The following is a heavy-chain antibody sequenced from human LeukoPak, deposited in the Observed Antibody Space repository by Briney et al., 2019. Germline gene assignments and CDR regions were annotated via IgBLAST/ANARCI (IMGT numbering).Heavy chain of an antibody. J-gene: IGHJ4*02. D-gene: IGHD4-17*01. CDR2: ISPIFGTA. V-gene: IGHV1-69*05. CDR3: VRDPMTTNYFDY. CDR1: GGTFISDA. Sequence: SVKVSCKASGGTFISDAINWVRQAPGQRLEWMGRISPIFGTANYAQKFQGRVTITTDESTSTAYMELSSLKSEDTAVYYCVRDPMTTNYFDYWGQGTLVTVSS.